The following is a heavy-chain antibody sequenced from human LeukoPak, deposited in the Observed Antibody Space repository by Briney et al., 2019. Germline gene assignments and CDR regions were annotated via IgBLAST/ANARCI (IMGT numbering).Heavy chain of an antibody. CDR2: VSNSGGSR. Sequence: GGSLRLSCAASGFTFSDFAMAWVRQAPVKGLEWVSTVSNSGGSRYHADSVKGRFTISRDNSQNTLFLQMNSLRGEDTAVYYCAKDGLSGYNFDYWGQGTLVSVSS. D-gene: IGHD5-24*01. CDR3: AKDGLSGYNFDY. V-gene: IGHV3-23*01. CDR1: GFTFSDFA. J-gene: IGHJ4*02.